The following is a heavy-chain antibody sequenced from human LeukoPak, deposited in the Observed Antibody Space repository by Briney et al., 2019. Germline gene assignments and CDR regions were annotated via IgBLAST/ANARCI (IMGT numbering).Heavy chain of an antibody. CDR3: ARDRCSGGSCYQGGFDY. V-gene: IGHV4-31*03. D-gene: IGHD2-15*01. J-gene: IGHJ4*02. CDR2: IFYSGST. Sequence: SQTLSLTCTVSGGSISSGSYYWSWIRQHPGKGLEWIGYIFYSGSTYYNPSLKSRVTISVDTSKNQFSLKLSSVTAADTAVYYCARDRCSGGSCYQGGFDYWGQGTLVTVSS. CDR1: GGSISSGSYY.